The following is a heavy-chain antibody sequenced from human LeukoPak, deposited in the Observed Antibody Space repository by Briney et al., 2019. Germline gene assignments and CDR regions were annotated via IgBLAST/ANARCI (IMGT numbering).Heavy chain of an antibody. CDR3: ARDPPLITATGSRYFQY. J-gene: IGHJ1*01. CDR2: IKQDGSEK. CDR1: GFTFSSYW. Sequence: GGSLRLSCAASGFTFSSYWISWVRQAPGKGLEWVANIKQDGSEKYYVDSVKGRFTISRDNAKNSLYLQMNSLRAEDTAVYYCARDPPLITATGSRYFQYWGQGTLVTVSS. V-gene: IGHV3-7*01. D-gene: IGHD6-13*01.